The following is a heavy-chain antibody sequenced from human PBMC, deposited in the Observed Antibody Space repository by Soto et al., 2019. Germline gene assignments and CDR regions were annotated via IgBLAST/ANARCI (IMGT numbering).Heavy chain of an antibody. Sequence: ASVKVSCKASGYTFTSYGISWVRQAPGQGLEWMGWISAYNGNTNYAQKLQGRVTMTTDTSTSTAYMELRSLRSDDTAVYYCARFGYGDYDNSAEYFQHWGQGNLVPVS. D-gene: IGHD4-17*01. CDR3: ARFGYGDYDNSAEYFQH. CDR1: GYTFTSYG. J-gene: IGHJ1*01. CDR2: ISAYNGNT. V-gene: IGHV1-18*01.